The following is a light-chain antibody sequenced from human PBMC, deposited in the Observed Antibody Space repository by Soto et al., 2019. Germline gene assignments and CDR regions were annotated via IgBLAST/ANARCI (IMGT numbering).Light chain of an antibody. Sequence: DIVLTQSPATLSLSPGERATLSCRASQSIGTYLAWYQQKAGQAPRLLIFDASNRATGIPARFSGSGSATDFNLTISSLEPEDFAVYYCQQRSNWPPIFTFGPGTKVDIQ. V-gene: IGKV3-11*01. J-gene: IGKJ3*01. CDR2: DAS. CDR3: QQRSNWPPIFT. CDR1: QSIGTY.